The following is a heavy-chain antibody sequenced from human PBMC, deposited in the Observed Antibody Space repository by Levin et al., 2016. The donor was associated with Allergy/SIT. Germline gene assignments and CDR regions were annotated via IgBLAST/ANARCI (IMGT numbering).Heavy chain of an antibody. J-gene: IGHJ3*02. V-gene: IGHV4-59*01. CDR1: GGSISSYH. D-gene: IGHD5/OR15-5a*01. Sequence: SETLSLTCTLSGGSISSYHWSWVRQPPGKGLEWIGYIYYSGSTTYNPSLKSRVTISVDTSKDQFSLKLSSVTAADTAVYYCARVLRFGDFSTVSDAFDIWGQGTMVAVSS. CDR2: IYYSGST. CDR3: ARVLRFGDFSTVSDAFDI.